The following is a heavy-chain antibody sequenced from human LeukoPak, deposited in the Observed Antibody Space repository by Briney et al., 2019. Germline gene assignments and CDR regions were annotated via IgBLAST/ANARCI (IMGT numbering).Heavy chain of an antibody. V-gene: IGHV4-39*01. J-gene: IGHJ2*01. CDR3: ARLGGTYLEYWFFDL. Sequence: PSETLSLTCTVSGGSISSGGYYWGWIRQPPGKGLEYIGNVYYTGTTFYNPSLKSRVTISVDTSKNQFSLKLSSVTAADTAVYYCARLGGTYLEYWFFDLWGRGTLVTVPS. CDR1: GGSISSGGYY. D-gene: IGHD1-26*01. CDR2: VYYTGTT.